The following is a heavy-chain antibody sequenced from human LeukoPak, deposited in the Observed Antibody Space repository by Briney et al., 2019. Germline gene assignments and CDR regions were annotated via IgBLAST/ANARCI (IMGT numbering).Heavy chain of an antibody. CDR1: GFTFSAYG. V-gene: IGHV3-30*03. CDR2: ISFDGTSK. D-gene: IGHD6-13*01. Sequence: GGSLRLSCAASGFTFSAYGIHWVRQAPGKGLEWVALISFDGTSKDYTDSVRGRFTISRDNSKNSLYLQMNSLRAEDTAVYYCARGGGVAAAWGQGTLVTVSS. J-gene: IGHJ4*02. CDR3: ARGGGVAAA.